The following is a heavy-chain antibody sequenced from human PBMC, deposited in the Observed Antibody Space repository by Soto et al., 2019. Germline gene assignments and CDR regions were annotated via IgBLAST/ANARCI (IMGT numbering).Heavy chain of an antibody. CDR1: GVSISDTSYY. V-gene: IGHV4-39*03. Sequence: SETLSLTCTVSGVSISDTSYYWGWIRQPPGKRLEWIGSIYYSGNTYYNPSLKSRLTISVDSSKNQFSLNMTSVTAADTAVYYCTTDPTVFHSSGLYNWFDPWGQGTLVTVS. J-gene: IGHJ5*02. D-gene: IGHD3-22*01. CDR3: TTDPTVFHSSGLYNWFDP. CDR2: IYYSGNT.